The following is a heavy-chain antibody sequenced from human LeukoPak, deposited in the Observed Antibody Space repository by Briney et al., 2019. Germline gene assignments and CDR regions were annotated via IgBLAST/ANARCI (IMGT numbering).Heavy chain of an antibody. J-gene: IGHJ4*02. CDR2: FDPEDGET. V-gene: IGHV1-24*01. Sequence: ASVKVSCKVSGYTLTQLSMHWVRQAPGKGLEWMGGFDPEDGETIYAQKFQGRVTMAEDTSTDTAYMELSSLRSEDTAVYYCATVPLHTTVTTLDYRGQGTLVTVSS. CDR1: GYTLTQLS. D-gene: IGHD4-17*01. CDR3: ATVPLHTTVTTLDY.